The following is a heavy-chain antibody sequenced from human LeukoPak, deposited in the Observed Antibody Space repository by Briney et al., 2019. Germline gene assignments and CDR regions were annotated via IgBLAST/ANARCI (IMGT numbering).Heavy chain of an antibody. D-gene: IGHD5-12*01. V-gene: IGHV1-69*05. Sequence: SVKVSCKASGGTFSSYAISWVRQAPGQGLEWMGGIIPIFGTANYAQKFQGRVTITTDESTSTAYMELSSLRSEDTAVYYCARGQGYSGYDIPYYYYYMDVWGKGTTVTVSS. CDR3: ARGQGYSGYDIPYYYYYMDV. CDR2: IIPIFGTA. J-gene: IGHJ6*03. CDR1: GGTFSSYA.